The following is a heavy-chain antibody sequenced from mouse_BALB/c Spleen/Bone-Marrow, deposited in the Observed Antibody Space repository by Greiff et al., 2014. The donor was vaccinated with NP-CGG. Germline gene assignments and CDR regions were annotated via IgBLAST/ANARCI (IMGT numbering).Heavy chain of an antibody. CDR1: GYTFTSYW. V-gene: IGHV1-69*02. J-gene: IGHJ2*01. CDR3: TRLRVYYFDY. CDR2: IYPSDSYT. Sequence: QVQLKESGAELVRPGASVKLSCKASGYTFTSYWINWVKQGPGQGLEWIGNIYPSDSYTNYNQKFKDKATLTVDKSSSTAYMQLSSPTSEDSAVYYCTRLRVYYFDYWGQGTTLTVSS.